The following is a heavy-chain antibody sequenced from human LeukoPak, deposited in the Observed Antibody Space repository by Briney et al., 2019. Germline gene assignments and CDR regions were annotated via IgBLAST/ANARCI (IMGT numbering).Heavy chain of an antibody. D-gene: IGHD1-26*01. V-gene: IGHV3-23*01. CDR1: GFTFSSYA. CDR2: ISGSGGSST. CDR3: AKGDVVGAYFDY. J-gene: IGHJ4*02. Sequence: GGSLRLSCAASGFTFSSYAMSWVRQAPGKGLEWVSAISGSGGSSTYYADSVKGRFTISRDNSKNTLYLQMNSLRAEDTAVYYCAKGDVVGAYFDYWGQGTLVTVSS.